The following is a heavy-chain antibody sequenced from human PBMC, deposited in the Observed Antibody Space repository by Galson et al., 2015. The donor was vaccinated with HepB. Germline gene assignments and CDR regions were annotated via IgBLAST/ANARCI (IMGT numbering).Heavy chain of an antibody. Sequence: ETLSLTCAVYGVSFSDYYWNWIRQPPGKGPEWIGEINHSGSPKYNPSLKSRVTISVDTSKKQFSLKLSSVTAADTAVYYCPYFFGSGSFFMDVWGQGTAATVSS. CDR2: INHSGSP. CDR1: GVSFSDYY. V-gene: IGHV4-34*01. J-gene: IGHJ6*02. D-gene: IGHD3-10*01. CDR3: PYFFGSGSFFMDV.